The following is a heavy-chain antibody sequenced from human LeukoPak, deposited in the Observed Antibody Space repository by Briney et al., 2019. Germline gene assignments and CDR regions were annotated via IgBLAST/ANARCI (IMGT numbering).Heavy chain of an antibody. Sequence: PSETLSLTCTGSGASINSNYWSWFRQPPGKEPEWIGYIYFSGSTNYNPSLWSRVAISVDRSRNQFSLKLTSMTAADTAVYYCASRPEWLRYPAYWGQGTLVTVSS. D-gene: IGHD5-12*01. V-gene: IGHV4-59*01. CDR1: GASINSNY. CDR2: IYFSGST. CDR3: ASRPEWLRYPAY. J-gene: IGHJ4*02.